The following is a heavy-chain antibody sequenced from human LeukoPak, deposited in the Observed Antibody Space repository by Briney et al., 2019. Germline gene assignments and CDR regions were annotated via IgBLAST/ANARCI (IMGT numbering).Heavy chain of an antibody. J-gene: IGHJ3*02. V-gene: IGHV1-24*01. Sequence: ASVKVSCKVSGYTLTELSMHWVRQAPGKGLEWMGGFDPEDGETIYAQKFQGRVTMTEDTSTDTAYMELSSLRSEDTAVYYCATAGIAAAGNKAFDIWGQGTMVTVSS. D-gene: IGHD6-13*01. CDR2: FDPEDGET. CDR1: GYTLTELS. CDR3: ATAGIAAAGNKAFDI.